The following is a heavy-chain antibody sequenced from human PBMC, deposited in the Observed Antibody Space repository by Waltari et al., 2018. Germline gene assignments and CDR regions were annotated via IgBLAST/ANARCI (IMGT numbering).Heavy chain of an antibody. CDR1: GFTFSSYS. V-gene: IGHV3-21*01. CDR2: ISSSSSYI. Sequence: EVQLVESGGGLVKPGGSLRLSCAASGFTFSSYSMNWVHQAPGKGLEWVSSISSSSSYIYYADSVKGRFTISRDNAKNSLYLQMNSLRAEDTAVYYCARDKAKQWLALDYWGQGTLVTVSS. D-gene: IGHD6-19*01. J-gene: IGHJ4*02. CDR3: ARDKAKQWLALDY.